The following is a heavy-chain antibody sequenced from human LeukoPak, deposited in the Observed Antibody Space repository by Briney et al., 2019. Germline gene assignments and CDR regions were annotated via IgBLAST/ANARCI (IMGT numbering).Heavy chain of an antibody. D-gene: IGHD2-2*01. CDR2: INPNSGGT. CDR1: GGTFSSYA. CDR3: ARAAPVAHFDY. Sequence: ASVKVSCKASGGTFSSYAISWVRQAPGQGLEWMGWINPNSGGTNYAQKFQGRVTITRDTSIRTAYMELSRLRSDDTAVFYCARAAPVAHFDYWGQGTLVTVSS. V-gene: IGHV1-2*02. J-gene: IGHJ4*02.